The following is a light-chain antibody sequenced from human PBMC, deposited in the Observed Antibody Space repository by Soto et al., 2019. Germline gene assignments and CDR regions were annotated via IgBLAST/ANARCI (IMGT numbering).Light chain of an antibody. CDR3: QQRSNWPLT. CDR1: QSVSSY. J-gene: IGKJ4*01. CDR2: DAS. Sequence: EIVLTQSPATLSLSPGERATLSCRASQSVSSYLAWYQQKPGQAPRLLIYDASNRATGVPARFSGSGAGTAFTLTISSLEPDDFAVYYCQQRSNWPLTFGGGTKVDVK. V-gene: IGKV3-11*01.